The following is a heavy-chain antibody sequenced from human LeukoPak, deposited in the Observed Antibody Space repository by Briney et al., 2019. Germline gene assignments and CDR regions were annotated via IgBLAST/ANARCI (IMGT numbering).Heavy chain of an antibody. D-gene: IGHD6-13*01. CDR3: ARSPRGISSRWRAFDI. Sequence: SETLSLTCTVSGGSISSHYWSWIRQPPGKGLEWIGYIYYSGSTNYNPSLKSRVTISVDTSRNQFSLKLSSVTAADTAVYYCARSPRGISSRWRAFDIWGQGTMVTVSS. V-gene: IGHV4-59*11. CDR2: IYYSGST. J-gene: IGHJ3*02. CDR1: GGSISSHY.